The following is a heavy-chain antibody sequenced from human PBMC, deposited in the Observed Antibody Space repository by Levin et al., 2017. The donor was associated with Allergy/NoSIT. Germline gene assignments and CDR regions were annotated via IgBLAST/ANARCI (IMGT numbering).Heavy chain of an antibody. CDR1: GFTFSNYW. D-gene: IGHD3-16*01. V-gene: IGHV3-74*01. Sequence: GGSLRLSRAASGFTFSNYWMHWVRQGLGKELVWVSRINGDGTSTTYADSVKGRFTISRDNAKNTVYLQMNSLRADDTAVYYCARDLFTWTTGGVDYWGQGALVTVSS. CDR2: INGDGTST. J-gene: IGHJ4*02. CDR3: ARDLFTWTTGGVDY.